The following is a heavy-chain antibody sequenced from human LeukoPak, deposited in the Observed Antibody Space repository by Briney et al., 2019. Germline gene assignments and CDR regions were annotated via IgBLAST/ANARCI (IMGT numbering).Heavy chain of an antibody. D-gene: IGHD3-10*01. V-gene: IGHV4-38-2*02. CDR1: GYSINSGYY. CDR2: IYHSGST. Sequence: SETLSLTCTVSGYSINSGYYWGWIRQPPGKGLEWIGSIYHSGSTYYNPSLKSRVTISVDTSKNQFSLKLSSVTAADTVVYYCARDGYYYGSGSYRFDYWGQGTLVTVSS. CDR3: ARDGYYYGSGSYRFDY. J-gene: IGHJ4*02.